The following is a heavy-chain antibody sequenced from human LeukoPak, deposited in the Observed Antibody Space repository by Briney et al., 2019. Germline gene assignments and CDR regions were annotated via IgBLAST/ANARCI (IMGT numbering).Heavy chain of an antibody. J-gene: IGHJ6*02. D-gene: IGHD3-22*01. CDR3: ARTPGMVVVKTFYRMDV. CDR1: GYTFTSDG. CDR2: IGTYKGNT. V-gene: IGHV1-18*01. Sequence: GASVKVSCKTSGYTFTSDGISWVRQAPGQGLEWMGWIGTYKGNTNYAQMFQGRVTMTTDTSTSTAYMELKSLRSDDTAVYYCARTPGMVVVKTFYRMDVWGQGTTVTVSS.